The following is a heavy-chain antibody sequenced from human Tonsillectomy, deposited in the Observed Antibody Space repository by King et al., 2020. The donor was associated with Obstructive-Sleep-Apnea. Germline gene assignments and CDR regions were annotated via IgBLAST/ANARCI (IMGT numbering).Heavy chain of an antibody. CDR3: AREGSYKPIDY. CDR2: IYYSGST. CDR1: GGSISRSSFY. J-gene: IGHJ4*02. Sequence: QLQESGPGLVKPSETLSLTCTVSGGSISRSSFYWGWIRQPPGKRLEWIGNIYYSGSTYFNPSLKSRVTISVDTSKNQFSLKLSSLTAADTAVYFCAREGSYKPIDYWGQGTPVTVSS. D-gene: IGHD1-26*01. V-gene: IGHV4-39*07.